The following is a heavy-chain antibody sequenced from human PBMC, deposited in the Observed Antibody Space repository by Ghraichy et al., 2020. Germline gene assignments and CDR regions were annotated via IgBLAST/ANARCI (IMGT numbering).Heavy chain of an antibody. CDR2: IYYSGST. J-gene: IGHJ6*02. D-gene: IGHD3-10*01. V-gene: IGHV4-59*01. CDR1: GGSISSYY. Sequence: SQTLSLTCTVSGGSISSYYWSWIRQPPGKGLEWIGYIYYSGSTNYNPSLKSRVTISVDTSKNQFSLKLSSVTAADTAVYYCARGWFGELFPNEGYYYYYGMDVWGQVTTVTVSS. CDR3: ARGWFGELFPNEGYYYYYGMDV.